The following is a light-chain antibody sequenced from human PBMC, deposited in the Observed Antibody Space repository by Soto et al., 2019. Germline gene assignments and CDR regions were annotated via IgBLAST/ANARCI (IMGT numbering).Light chain of an antibody. CDR2: DVS. Sequence: QSVLTQPRSVSGSPGQSVTISCTGTSSDVGGYNYVSWYQQHPGKAPKLMIYDVSKRPSGVPDRFSGSKSGNTASLTISGLQDEDDAYYYCCSYAGTYVFGTGTKLTVL. V-gene: IGLV2-11*01. CDR3: CSYAGTYV. J-gene: IGLJ1*01. CDR1: SSDVGGYNY.